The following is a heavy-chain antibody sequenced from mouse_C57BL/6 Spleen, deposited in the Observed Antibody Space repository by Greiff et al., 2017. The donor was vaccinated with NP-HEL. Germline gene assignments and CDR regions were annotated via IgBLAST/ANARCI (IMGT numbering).Heavy chain of an antibody. V-gene: IGHV5-9-1*02. CDR1: GFTFSSYA. CDR2: ISSGGDYI. Sequence: EVQGVESGEGLVKPGGSLKLSCAASGFTFSSYAMSWVRQTPEKRLEWVAYISSGGDYIYYADTVKGRFTISRDNARNTLYLQMSSLKSEDTAMYYCTRDDGYYGFAYWGQGTLVTVSA. CDR3: TRDDGYYGFAY. D-gene: IGHD2-3*01. J-gene: IGHJ3*01.